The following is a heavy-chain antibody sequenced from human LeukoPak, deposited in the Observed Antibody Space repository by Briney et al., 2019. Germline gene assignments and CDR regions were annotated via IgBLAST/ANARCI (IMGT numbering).Heavy chain of an antibody. J-gene: IGHJ6*02. CDR1: GFTFSSYS. CDR2: IYSGGST. V-gene: IGHV3-66*01. CDR3: ARETSGGGMDV. D-gene: IGHD3-3*01. Sequence: GGSLRLSCAASGFTFSSYSMSWVRQAPGKGLEWVSVIYSGGSTYYADSVKGRFTISRDNSKNTLYLQMNSLRAEDTAVYYCARETSGGGMDVWGQGTTVTVSS.